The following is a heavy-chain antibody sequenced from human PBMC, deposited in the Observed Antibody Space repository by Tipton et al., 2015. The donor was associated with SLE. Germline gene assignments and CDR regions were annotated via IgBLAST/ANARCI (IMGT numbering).Heavy chain of an antibody. CDR3: TRGIDPGSSRISDY. CDR1: GFTFGDFA. CDR2: ISDTGRST. J-gene: IGHJ4*02. D-gene: IGHD2-15*01. Sequence: SLRLSCDASGFTFGDFAMHWVRQTPGEGLEWVSSISDTGRSTYYAASVKGRFIISRDNSKSTLYLQMNNVRVEDTALYYCTRGIDPGSSRISDYWGQGTMVSVSS. V-gene: IGHV3-23*01.